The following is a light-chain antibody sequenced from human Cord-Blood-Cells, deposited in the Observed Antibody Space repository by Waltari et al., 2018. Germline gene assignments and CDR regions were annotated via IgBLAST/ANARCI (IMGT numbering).Light chain of an antibody. J-gene: IGKJ4*01. CDR3: QQYNNWPPLT. Sequence: EIVMTKSPATLSASPGERATLSCRASQSVSSNLAWYQQKPGQAPRLLIYGASTRATGIPARFSGSGSGTEFTLTISSLQSEDFAVYYCQQYNNWPPLTFGGGTKVEIK. CDR1: QSVSSN. CDR2: GAS. V-gene: IGKV3-15*01.